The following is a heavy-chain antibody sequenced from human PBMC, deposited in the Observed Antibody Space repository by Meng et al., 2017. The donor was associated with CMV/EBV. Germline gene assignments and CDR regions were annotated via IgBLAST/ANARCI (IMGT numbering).Heavy chain of an antibody. D-gene: IGHD2-2*02. CDR3: ARSGYCSSTSCYRLQNYYYYYGMDV. Sequence: SETLSLTCTVSGGSISSYYWSWIRQPPGKGLEWIGSIYYSGSTYYNPSLKSRVTISVDTSKNQFSLKLSSVTAADTAVYYCARSGYCSSTSCYRLQNYYYYYGMDVWGQGTTVTVSS. CDR1: GGSISSYY. CDR2: IYYSGST. J-gene: IGHJ6*02. V-gene: IGHV4-59*12.